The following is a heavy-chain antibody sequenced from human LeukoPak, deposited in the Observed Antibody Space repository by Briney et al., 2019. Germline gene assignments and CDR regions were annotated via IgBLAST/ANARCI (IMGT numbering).Heavy chain of an antibody. CDR2: IHQSGST. V-gene: IGHV4-4*02. CDR1: GVAIRSGHW. CDR3: VTSIALAGWGAFDT. Sequence: SGTLSLTCDVSGVAIRSGHWWSWVRQIPGKGLEWIGEIHQSGSTNYHASLKSRVTIAVDASKNQFYLKVTSLTAADTAVYYCVTSIALAGWGAFDTWGQGTMVTVSS. J-gene: IGHJ3*02. D-gene: IGHD2-8*02.